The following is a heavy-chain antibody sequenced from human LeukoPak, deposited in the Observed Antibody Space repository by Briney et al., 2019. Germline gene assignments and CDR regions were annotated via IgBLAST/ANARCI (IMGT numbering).Heavy chain of an antibody. V-gene: IGHV4-30-4*08. D-gene: IGHD3-16*01. CDR1: GGSISSGDYY. Sequence: SQTLSLTCTVSGGSISSGDYYWSWIRQPPGKGLEWIGYIYYSGSTYYNPSLKSRVTIAVDTSKNQFSLKLSSVTAADTAVYYCARGRGDYVWGSSGLVFDYWGQGTLVTVSS. CDR2: IYYSGST. CDR3: ARGRGDYVWGSSGLVFDY. J-gene: IGHJ4*02.